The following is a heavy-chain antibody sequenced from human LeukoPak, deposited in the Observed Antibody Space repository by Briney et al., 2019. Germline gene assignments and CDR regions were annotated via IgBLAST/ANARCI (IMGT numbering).Heavy chain of an antibody. V-gene: IGHV4-31*03. J-gene: IGHJ3*02. Sequence: TLSLTCTVSGGSISSGGYYWSWIRQHPGKGLEWIGYIYYSGSTYYNPSLKSRVTISVDTSKNQFSLKLSSVTAADTAVYYCAGGHFCSGGSCYSDAFDIWGQGTMVTVSS. CDR3: AGGHFCSGGSCYSDAFDI. D-gene: IGHD2-15*01. CDR2: IYYSGST. CDR1: GGSISSGGYY.